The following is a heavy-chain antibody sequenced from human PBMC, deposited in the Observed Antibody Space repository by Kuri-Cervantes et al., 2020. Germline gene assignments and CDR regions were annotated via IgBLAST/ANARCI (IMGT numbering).Heavy chain of an antibody. V-gene: IGHV1-18*01. J-gene: IGHJ6*02. D-gene: IGHD3-16*02. CDR1: GYTFTSYG. Sequence: ASVKVSCKASGYTFTSYGISWVRQAPGQGLEWMGWISAYNGNANYAQKLQGRVTMTTDTSTSTAYMELSSLRSEDTAVYYCARAIGMGTYYYYGMDVWGQGTTVTVSS. CDR2: ISAYNGNA. CDR3: ARAIGMGTYYYYGMDV.